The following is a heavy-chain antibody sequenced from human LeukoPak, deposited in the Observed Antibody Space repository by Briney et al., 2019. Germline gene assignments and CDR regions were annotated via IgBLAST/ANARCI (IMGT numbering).Heavy chain of an antibody. CDR2: ISGSGGST. D-gene: IGHD3-10*02. Sequence: GGSLRLSCVASGFTFSTYAMSWVRQAPGKGLEWVSTISGSGGSTYYADSVKGRFTISRDNSKNTLYLQMNSLRAEDTAVYYCAELGITMIGGVWGKGTTVTISS. CDR3: AELGITMIGGV. J-gene: IGHJ6*04. V-gene: IGHV3-23*01. CDR1: GFTFSTYA.